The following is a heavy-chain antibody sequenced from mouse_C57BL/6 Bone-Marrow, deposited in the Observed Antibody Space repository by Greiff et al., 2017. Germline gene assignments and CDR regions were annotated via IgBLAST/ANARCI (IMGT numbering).Heavy chain of an antibody. CDR3: ATAQASFAY. CDR2: IYPRSGNT. D-gene: IGHD3-2*02. CDR1: GYTFTSYG. V-gene: IGHV1-81*01. J-gene: IGHJ3*01. Sequence: LQESGAELARPGASVKLSCKASGYTFTSYGISWVKQRTGQGLEWIGEIYPRSGNTSYNEKFKGKATLTADKSSSTAYMELRSLTSEDSAVYFCATAQASFAYWGQGTLVTVSA.